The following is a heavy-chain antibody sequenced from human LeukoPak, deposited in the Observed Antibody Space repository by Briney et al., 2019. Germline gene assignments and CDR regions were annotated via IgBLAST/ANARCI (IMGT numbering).Heavy chain of an antibody. V-gene: IGHV4-61*08. D-gene: IGHD3-10*01. J-gene: IGHJ4*02. Sequence: PSETLSLTCTVSGGSVSSGGYYWTWIRQSPGKGLEWIGHMFSSGSTDYNPSLKSRVTMSLDMSTNQISLGMSSLTAADTGLYYCVIGGSWFTRWGQGTLVTVSS. CDR3: VIGGSWFTR. CDR2: MFSSGST. CDR1: GGSVSSGGYY.